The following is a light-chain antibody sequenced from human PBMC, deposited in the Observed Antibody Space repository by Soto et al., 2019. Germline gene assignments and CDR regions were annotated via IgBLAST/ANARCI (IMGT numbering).Light chain of an antibody. CDR2: DAS. V-gene: IGKV3-11*01. CDR3: QQRANWPLT. CDR1: QSVNIY. J-gene: IGKJ4*01. Sequence: EIVLTQSPATVSLSPGERVTLSCRASQSVNIYLAWYQQKPGQAPRLLIYDASNRATGVPARFSGSGSGTDFTPTISSLESEDFAVYYCQQRANWPLTFGGGTKV.